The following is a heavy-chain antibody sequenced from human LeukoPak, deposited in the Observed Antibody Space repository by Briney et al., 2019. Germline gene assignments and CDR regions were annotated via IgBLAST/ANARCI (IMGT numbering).Heavy chain of an antibody. J-gene: IGHJ1*01. Sequence: PSETLSLTCTVSGGSISSYYWSWIRQPPGKGLEWIGNIYYSGSTNYNPSLKSRVTISVDTSKNQFSLKLSSVTAADTAVYYCTRDSPYCGGDCSEYFQHWGQGTLVTVSS. CDR1: GGSISSYY. V-gene: IGHV4-59*01. D-gene: IGHD2-21*02. CDR3: TRDSPYCGGDCSEYFQH. CDR2: IYYSGST.